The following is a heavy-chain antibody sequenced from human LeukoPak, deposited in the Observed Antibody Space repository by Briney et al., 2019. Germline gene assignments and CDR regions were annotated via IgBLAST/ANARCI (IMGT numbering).Heavy chain of an antibody. Sequence: GASVKVSCKASGYTFTSHGIIWVXXXPGQGLEWMXXISAYNDNTNYAQKLQGRVTVTTETSTSTAYMELRSLRSDDTAVYYCARGNCGGDCYSFDYWGQGTLATVSS. V-gene: IGHV1-18*01. CDR1: GYTFTSHG. CDR3: ARGNCGGDCYSFDY. CDR2: ISAYNDNT. D-gene: IGHD2-21*02. J-gene: IGHJ4*02.